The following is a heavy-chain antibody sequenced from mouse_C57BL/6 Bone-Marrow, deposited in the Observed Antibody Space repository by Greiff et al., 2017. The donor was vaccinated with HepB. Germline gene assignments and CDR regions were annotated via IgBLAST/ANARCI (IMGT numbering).Heavy chain of an antibody. V-gene: IGHV3-6*01. D-gene: IGHD1-1*01. J-gene: IGHJ3*01. CDR3: ARAHITTVVARGCAY. CDR1: GYSITSGYY. Sequence: DVQLQESGPGLVKPSQSLSLTCSVTGYSITSGYYWNWIRQFPGNKLEWMGYISYDGSNNYNPSLKNRISITRDTSKNQFFLKLNSVTTEDTATYYCARAHITTVVARGCAYWGQGTLVTVSA. CDR2: ISYDGSN.